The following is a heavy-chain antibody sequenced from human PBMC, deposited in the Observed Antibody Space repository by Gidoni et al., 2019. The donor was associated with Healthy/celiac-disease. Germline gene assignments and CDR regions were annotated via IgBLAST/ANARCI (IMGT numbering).Heavy chain of an antibody. V-gene: IGHV4-31*01. CDR1: GGSISRGGYY. CDR3: ARGSYYDSSGYPQDAFDI. J-gene: IGHJ3*02. D-gene: IGHD3-22*01. Sequence: QVQLQESGPGLVKPSQTLSLTCTVSGGSISRGGYYWSWIRQHPGKGLEWIGYIYYSGSPYYNPSLKSLVTISVDTSKNQFSLKLSSVTAADTAVYYCARGSYYDSSGYPQDAFDIWGQGTMVTVSS. CDR2: IYYSGSP.